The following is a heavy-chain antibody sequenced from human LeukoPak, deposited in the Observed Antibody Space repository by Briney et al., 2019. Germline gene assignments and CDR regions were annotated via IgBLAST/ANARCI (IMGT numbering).Heavy chain of an antibody. J-gene: IGHJ5*02. CDR1: GYTFTSYY. D-gene: IGHD1-26*01. CDR2: INPSGGST. CDR3: ARVWLGGSQNHYNWFDP. Sequence: ASVKVSCKASGYTFTSYYMHWVRQAPGQGLEWMGIINPSGGSTSYAQKFQGRVTMTRDTSTSTVYMELSSLRSEDTAVYYCARVWLGGSQNHYNWFDPWGQGTLSPSPQ. V-gene: IGHV1-46*01.